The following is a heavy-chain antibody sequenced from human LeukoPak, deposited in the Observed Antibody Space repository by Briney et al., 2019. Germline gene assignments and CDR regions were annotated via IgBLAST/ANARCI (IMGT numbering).Heavy chain of an antibody. CDR1: GYTFTSYD. V-gene: IGHV1-8*01. CDR3: ARARDNVLLWFGQLLYAFDI. Sequence: ASVKVSCKASGYTFTSYDINWVRQATGQGLEWMRWMNPNSGNTGYAQKFQGRVTMTRNTSISTAYMELSSLRSEDTAVYYCARARDNVLLWFGQLLYAFDIWGQGRMVTVSS. J-gene: IGHJ3*02. CDR2: MNPNSGNT. D-gene: IGHD3-10*01.